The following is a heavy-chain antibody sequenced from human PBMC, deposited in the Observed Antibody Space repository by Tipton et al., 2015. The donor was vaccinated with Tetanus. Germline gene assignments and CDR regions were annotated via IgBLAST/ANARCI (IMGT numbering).Heavy chain of an antibody. CDR1: GGAFSGFY. Sequence: TLSLTCAVSGGAFSGFYWSWIRQPPGKGLEWIGEINHRGGTSYNPSLKSRVTISVDTSKNQFSLSLTSVTAADTAVYYCARADYNLARKGPFDSWGQGAQVIVS. D-gene: IGHD5-12*01. CDR2: INHRGGT. J-gene: IGHJ4*02. CDR3: ARADYNLARKGPFDS. V-gene: IGHV4-34*01.